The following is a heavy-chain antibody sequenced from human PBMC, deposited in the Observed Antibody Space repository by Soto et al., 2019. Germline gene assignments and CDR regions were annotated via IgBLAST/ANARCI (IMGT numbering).Heavy chain of an antibody. J-gene: IGHJ5*02. Sequence: GGSLRLSCAASGFTFTYAWMDWVRQAPGKGLEWVGRIKSKTDGATTDYAAPVKGRFSISRDDSKNTLYLQMNSLKTEDTGVYYCSTFHITVSFDPGGQGPRVTVPS. CDR3: STFHITVSFDP. CDR2: IKSKTDGATT. CDR1: GFTFTYAW. V-gene: IGHV3-15*07. D-gene: IGHD4-17*01.